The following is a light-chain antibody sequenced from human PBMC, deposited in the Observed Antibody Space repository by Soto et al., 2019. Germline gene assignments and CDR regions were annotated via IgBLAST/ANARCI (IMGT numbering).Light chain of an antibody. J-gene: IGKJ2*01. CDR2: SAS. Sequence: DIQMTQSPSSVSASIGDTVTIXXRASQDINVYLNWYQQKPGEVPKIXIYSASSLHSGVPSRFTGSGSETDFTLTIRSLQPEDFATYYCQHGYVAPYNFGQGTKVDIK. CDR3: QHGYVAPYN. V-gene: IGKV1-39*01. CDR1: QDINVY.